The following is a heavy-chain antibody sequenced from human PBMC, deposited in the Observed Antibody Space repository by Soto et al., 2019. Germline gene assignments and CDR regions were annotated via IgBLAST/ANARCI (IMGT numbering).Heavy chain of an antibody. D-gene: IGHD3-22*01. CDR2: IIPIFVTA. J-gene: IGHJ2*01. Sequence: QVELVQSGAEVKKPGSSVKVSCQASEDTFRNYAISWVRQAPGQGLEWMGGIIPIFVTATYAQKFQGRVTSTADTAANTVYLELSSLRSEDTAVYYCASTKYDSSADYYWYLDLWGRVNLVSVSS. V-gene: IGHV1-69*06. CDR1: EDTFRNYA. CDR3: ASTKYDSSADYYWYLDL.